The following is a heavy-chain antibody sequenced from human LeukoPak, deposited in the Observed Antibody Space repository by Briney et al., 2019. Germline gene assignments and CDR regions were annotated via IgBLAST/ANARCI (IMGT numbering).Heavy chain of an antibody. J-gene: IGHJ4*02. D-gene: IGHD2-21*02. Sequence: GASVKVSCKASGYTFTSYGISWVRQAPGQGLEWMGWISAYNGNTNYAQELQGRVTMTTDTSTSTAYMELRSLRSDDTAVYYCARDWVAYCGGDCYYYPDYWGQGTLVTVSS. CDR1: GYTFTSYG. V-gene: IGHV1-18*01. CDR2: ISAYNGNT. CDR3: ARDWVAYCGGDCYYYPDY.